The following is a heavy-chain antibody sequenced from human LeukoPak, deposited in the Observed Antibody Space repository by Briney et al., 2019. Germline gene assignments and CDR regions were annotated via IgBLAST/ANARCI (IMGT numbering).Heavy chain of an antibody. V-gene: IGHV4-59*01. CDR3: ARITSDYSNSPLDY. Sequence: SETLSLTCSLSGGSISTYYWNWIRQPPGKGLEWIGYIHYSGSTNYNPSLKSRVTISVDTSKNQFSLKLTSVTAADTAVYYCARITSDYSNSPLDYWGQGTLVTISS. D-gene: IGHD4-11*01. CDR2: IHYSGST. J-gene: IGHJ4*02. CDR1: GGSISTYY.